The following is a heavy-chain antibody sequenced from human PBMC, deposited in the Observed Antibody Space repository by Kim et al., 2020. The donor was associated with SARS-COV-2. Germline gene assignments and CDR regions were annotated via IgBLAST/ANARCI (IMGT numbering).Heavy chain of an antibody. V-gene: IGHV1-8*01. CDR1: GYTFTSYD. J-gene: IGHJ4*02. Sequence: ASVKVSCKASGYTFTSYDINWVRQATGQGLEWMGWMNPNSGNTGYAQKFQGRVTMTRNTSISTAYMELSSLRSEDTAVYYCARSGGYDILTGYYLEPDYWGQGTLVTVSS. CDR3: ARSGGYDILTGYYLEPDY. CDR2: MNPNSGNT. D-gene: IGHD3-9*01.